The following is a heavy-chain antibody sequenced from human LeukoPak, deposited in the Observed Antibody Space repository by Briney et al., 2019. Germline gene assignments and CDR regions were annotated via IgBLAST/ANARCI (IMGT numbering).Heavy chain of an antibody. CDR3: ARGAVEGVGAIALDY. CDR1: GYTFTSYD. Sequence: ASVKVSCKASGYTFTSYDINWVRQAAGQGLEWMGWMNPNRGNTGYAQKFQGRVNMTRNTSISTAYMELSSLRSEDTAVYYCARGAVEGVGAIALDYWGQGTLVTVSS. CDR2: MNPNRGNT. D-gene: IGHD1-26*01. V-gene: IGHV1-8*01. J-gene: IGHJ4*02.